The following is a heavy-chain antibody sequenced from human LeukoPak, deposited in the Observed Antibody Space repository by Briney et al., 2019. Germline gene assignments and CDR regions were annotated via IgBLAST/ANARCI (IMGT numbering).Heavy chain of an antibody. V-gene: IGHV3-21*01. Sequence: GGSLRLSCAASGFTFSGYSMNWVRQAPGKGLEWVSSISGSGNYMYYADSVKGRFTISRDNAKNSLYLHMNSLRVEDTAVYFCAKGNFADTAFGDCWGQGTLVTVSS. J-gene: IGHJ4*02. CDR3: AKGNFADTAFGDC. D-gene: IGHD3-9*01. CDR2: ISGSGNYM. CDR1: GFTFSGYS.